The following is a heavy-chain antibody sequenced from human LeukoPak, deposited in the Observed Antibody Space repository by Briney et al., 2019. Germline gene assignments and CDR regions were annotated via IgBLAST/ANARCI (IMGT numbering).Heavy chain of an antibody. V-gene: IGHV4-59*02. D-gene: IGHD4-11*01. J-gene: IGHJ5*02. CDR3: AMSNTVRRPFFDP. CDR1: DDSVNTYY. CDR2: IYNRGST. Sequence: PSETLSLTCIGSDDSVNTYYCSWIPQAPGKGLEWIGYIYNRGSTKYNPSLKSRATISVDTSKNQFSLKLTSVTAADTAVYYCAMSNTVRRPFFDPWGQGTLVTVSS.